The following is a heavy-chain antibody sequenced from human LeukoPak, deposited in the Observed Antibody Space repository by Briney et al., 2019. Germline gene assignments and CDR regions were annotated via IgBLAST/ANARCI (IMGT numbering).Heavy chain of an antibody. CDR2: ISGSGDGT. V-gene: IGHV3-23*01. CDR1: GLTFSNYA. Sequence: GGSLRLSCAASGLTFSNYAMSWVRQAPGKGLEWVSSISGSGDGTYYADSVKGRFTFSRDNSKNTLDLQMSSLRAEDTAVYYCAKTTTMDVWGKGTTVTVSS. J-gene: IGHJ6*03. D-gene: IGHD4-17*01. CDR3: AKTTTMDV.